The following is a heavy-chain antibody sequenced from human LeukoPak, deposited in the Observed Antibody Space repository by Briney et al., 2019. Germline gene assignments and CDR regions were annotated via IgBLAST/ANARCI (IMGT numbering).Heavy chain of an antibody. J-gene: IGHJ5*02. V-gene: IGHV4-30-2*01. CDR3: ARVGSDWNDVRYNWFDP. D-gene: IGHD1-1*01. Sequence: SETLSLTCAVSGGSISSGDYSWSWIRQPPGKGLEWIGYIFQSGSTYYNPSLKSRVTISVDRSKNQFSLKLSSVTAADTAAYYCARVGSDWNDVRYNWFDPWGQGTLVTVSS. CDR1: GGSISSGDYS. CDR2: IFQSGST.